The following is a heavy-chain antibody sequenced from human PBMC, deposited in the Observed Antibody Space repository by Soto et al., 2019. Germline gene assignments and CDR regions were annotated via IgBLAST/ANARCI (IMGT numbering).Heavy chain of an antibody. V-gene: IGHV4-34*01. D-gene: IGHD3-10*01. J-gene: IGHJ6*02. CDR3: ARQMYYGSGSYYPKYYYYYYGMDV. CDR1: GGSFSGYY. CDR2: INHSGST. Sequence: SETLSLTCAVYGGSFSGYYWSWIRQPPGKGLEWIGEINHSGSTNYNPSLKSRVTISVDTSKNQLSLKLSSVTAADTAVYYCARQMYYGSGSYYPKYYYYYYGMDVWGQGTTVTVSS.